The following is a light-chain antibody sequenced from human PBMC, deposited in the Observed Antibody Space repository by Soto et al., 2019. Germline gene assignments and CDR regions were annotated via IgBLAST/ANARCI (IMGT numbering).Light chain of an antibody. CDR2: KAS. J-gene: IGKJ1*01. CDR3: QKYNVYPWT. Sequence: DIQMTQSPSTLSASVGDRVTITCRASQSISSWLAWYQQKAGEAPKLLIYKASSLESGVPSRFGGSGSGTEFTLTISSLQSDDFATYSSQKYNVYPWTFGQGTKVEIK. CDR1: QSISSW. V-gene: IGKV1-5*03.